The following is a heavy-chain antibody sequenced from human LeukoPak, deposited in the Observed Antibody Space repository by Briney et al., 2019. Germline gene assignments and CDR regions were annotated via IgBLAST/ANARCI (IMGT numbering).Heavy chain of an antibody. Sequence: ASVKVSCKASGYTFTSYYMHWVRQTPGQGLEWMGIINPSGGSTSYAQKFQGRVTMTRDTSTRTVYMELSSLRSEDTAVYYCARAPGNRESEGGSTSPSNFDYWGQGTLVTVSS. CDR1: GYTFTSYY. CDR3: ARAPGNRESEGGSTSPSNFDY. J-gene: IGHJ4*02. D-gene: IGHD2-2*01. CDR2: INPSGGST. V-gene: IGHV1-46*01.